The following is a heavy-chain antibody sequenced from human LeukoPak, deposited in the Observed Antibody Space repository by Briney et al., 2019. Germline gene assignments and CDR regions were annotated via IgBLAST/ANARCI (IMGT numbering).Heavy chain of an antibody. CDR3: AKDVVGQQWPQNY. Sequence: GGSLRLSCAASGFTFSSFGMSWVRQTPGKGLEWVAFIQYDGSIEVYGDSVKGRFTISRDNSMNTLYLQMNTLTPEDTAVYYCAKDVVGQQWPQNYWGQGTLVTVSS. V-gene: IGHV3-30*02. J-gene: IGHJ4*02. D-gene: IGHD6-19*01. CDR2: IQYDGSIE. CDR1: GFTFSSFG.